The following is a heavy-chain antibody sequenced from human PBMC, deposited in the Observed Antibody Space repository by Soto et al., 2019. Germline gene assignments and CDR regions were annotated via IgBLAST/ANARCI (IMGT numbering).Heavy chain of an antibody. V-gene: IGHV5-10-1*01. CDR2: IDPSDSYT. CDR3: ARAPTFANYGMDV. J-gene: IGHJ6*02. Sequence: PGESLKISCEASGYSFTTYWISWVRQMPGKGLEWMGRIDPSDSYTNYSPSFQGHVSISVDKSLTTAFLQWNSLKASDTAMYYCARAPTFANYGMDVWGQGTTVTVSS. D-gene: IGHD3-16*01. CDR1: GYSFTTYW.